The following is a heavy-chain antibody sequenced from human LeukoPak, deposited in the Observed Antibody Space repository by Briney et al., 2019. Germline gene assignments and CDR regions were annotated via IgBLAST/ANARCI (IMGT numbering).Heavy chain of an antibody. CDR1: GFTFSSYS. CDR3: AKYAEGVSDY. Sequence: GGSLRLSCAASGFTFSSYSMIWVRQAPGKGLEWLSYISSGSSTIYYADSVKGRFTISRDNSKNTLYLQMNSLRAEDTAVYYCAKYAEGVSDYWGQGTLVTVSS. J-gene: IGHJ4*02. CDR2: ISSGSSTI. D-gene: IGHD2-21*01. V-gene: IGHV3-48*01.